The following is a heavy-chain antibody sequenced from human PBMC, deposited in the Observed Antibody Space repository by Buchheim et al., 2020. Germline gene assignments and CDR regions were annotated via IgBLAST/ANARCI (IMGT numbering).Heavy chain of an antibody. D-gene: IGHD5-24*01. CDR1: GYSLNSGGYY. CDR2: MFFSGDT. J-gene: IGHJ3*01. CDR3: ARQVRLGMATIFRDAFDL. V-gene: IGHV4-39*01. Sequence: QVQLQESGPGVVKPSETLSLNCNVSGYSLNSGGYYWGWIRQPPGKGLEWIGSMFFSGDTYYNPSLKSRLTMFVDTSKNQLSLKLNSVAAADTAVYFCARQVRLGMATIFRDAFDLWGQGT.